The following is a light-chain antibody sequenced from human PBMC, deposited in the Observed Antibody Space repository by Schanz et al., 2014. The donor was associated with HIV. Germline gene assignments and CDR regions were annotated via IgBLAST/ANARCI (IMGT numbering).Light chain of an antibody. CDR1: SSDVGSYNL. CDR3: AAWDDSLNGVV. CDR2: EVT. V-gene: IGLV2-14*02. Sequence: QSALTQPASVSGSPGQSITISCTGTSSDVGSYNLVSWYQQHPGKAPKLMIYEVTERPSGVPDRFSGSKSGTSASLAISGLQSADEAEYYCAAWDDSLNGVVFGGGTKLTVL. J-gene: IGLJ2*01.